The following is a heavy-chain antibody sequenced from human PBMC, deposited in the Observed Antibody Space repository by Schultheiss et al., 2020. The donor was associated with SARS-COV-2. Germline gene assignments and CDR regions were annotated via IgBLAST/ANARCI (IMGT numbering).Heavy chain of an antibody. J-gene: IGHJ3*02. CDR2: IYYSGST. V-gene: IGHV4-59*01. D-gene: IGHD6-13*01. CDR1: GGSISSYY. CDR3: ARALEGGSSWYLGHRAFDI. Sequence: SQTLSLTCTVSGGSISSYYWSWIRQPPGKGLEWIGYIYYSGSTNYNPSLKSRVTISVDTSKNQFSLKLSSVTAADTAVYYCARALEGGSSWYLGHRAFDIWGQGTEVTVSS.